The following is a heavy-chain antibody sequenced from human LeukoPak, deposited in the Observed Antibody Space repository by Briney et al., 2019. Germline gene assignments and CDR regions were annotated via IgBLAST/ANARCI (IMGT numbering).Heavy chain of an antibody. V-gene: IGHV4-59*01. CDR1: GGSISSYY. Sequence: SETLSLTCTVSGGSISSYYWSWIRQSPGKGLEWIGYISYSGSTDYNPSLKSRVSISVDTSKNQFSLKVNSVTAADTAVYYCARIYSSAWYSIDYWGQGTLVTVSS. CDR2: ISYSGST. D-gene: IGHD6-19*01. CDR3: ARIYSSAWYSIDY. J-gene: IGHJ4*02.